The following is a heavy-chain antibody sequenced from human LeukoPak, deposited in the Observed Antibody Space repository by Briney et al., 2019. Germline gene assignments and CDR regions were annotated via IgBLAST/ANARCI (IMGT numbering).Heavy chain of an antibody. D-gene: IGHD2-8*01. V-gene: IGHV4-34*01. CDR3: ARGHRVYCTNGVCYTYYYYYMDV. CDR1: GGSFSGYY. J-gene: IGHJ6*03. CDR2: INQSGST. Sequence: SETLSLTCAVYGGSFSGYYWSWIRQPPGKGLEWIGEINQSGSTIYNPSLKSRVTISVDTSKNQFSLKLSSVTAADTAVYYCARGHRVYCTNGVCYTYYYYYMDVWGKGTTVTVSS.